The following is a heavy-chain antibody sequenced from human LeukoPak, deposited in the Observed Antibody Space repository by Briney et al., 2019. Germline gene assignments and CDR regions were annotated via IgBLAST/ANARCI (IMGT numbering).Heavy chain of an antibody. CDR3: ARDRYGDYSVFDY. Sequence: GGSLRLSCAASGFTFSNYAMSWVRQAPGKGLEWVSAISGSGGKSYYADSVMGQFTISRDNSRNTLYLQMNSLRADDTAVYYCARDRYGDYSVFDYWGQGTLVTVSS. CDR2: ISGSGGKS. V-gene: IGHV3-23*01. J-gene: IGHJ4*02. CDR1: GFTFSNYA. D-gene: IGHD4-17*01.